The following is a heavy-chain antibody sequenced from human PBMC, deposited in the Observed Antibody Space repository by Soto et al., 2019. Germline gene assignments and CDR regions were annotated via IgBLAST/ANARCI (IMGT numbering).Heavy chain of an antibody. J-gene: IGHJ4*02. D-gene: IGHD3-3*01. CDR3: AKEESDFRCGYQSFDS. V-gene: IGHV3-23*01. CDR2: ISGRDGST. CDR1: GFTFSKFA. Sequence: QLLESGGGLVQPGGSLRLSCAASGFTFSKFALSWVRQAPGKGLEWVSGISGRDGSTYYADSVKGRFTISRDNSWNTLYLDMVSLRAEDSAVYYCAKEESDFRCGYQSFDSWGQGTLVTVSS.